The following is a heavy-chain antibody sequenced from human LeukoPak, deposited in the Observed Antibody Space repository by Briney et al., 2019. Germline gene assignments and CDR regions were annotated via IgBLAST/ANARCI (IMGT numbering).Heavy chain of an antibody. CDR3: ARDPLYYYDSSGYPYYYGMDV. D-gene: IGHD3-22*01. Sequence: PGGSLRLSCAASGFTVSSNYMSWVRQAPGRGLEWGSVIDSGGSTYYADSVKGRFTISRDNSKNTLYLQMNSLRAEDTAVYYCARDPLYYYDSSGYPYYYGMDVWGQGTTVTVSS. V-gene: IGHV3-53*01. J-gene: IGHJ6*02. CDR1: GFTVSSNY. CDR2: IDSGGST.